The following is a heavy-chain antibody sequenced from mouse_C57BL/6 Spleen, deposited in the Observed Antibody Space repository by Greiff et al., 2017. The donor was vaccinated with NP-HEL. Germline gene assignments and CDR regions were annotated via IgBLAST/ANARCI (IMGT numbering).Heavy chain of an antibody. D-gene: IGHD1-1*01. CDR2: IYPGDGDT. J-gene: IGHJ2*01. CDR1: GYAFSSSW. CDR3: ASLFQHYFDY. Sequence: VKLQESGPELVKPGASVKISCKASGYAFSSSWMNWVKQRPGKGLEWIGRIYPGDGDTNYNGKFKGKATLTADKSSSTAYMQLSSLTSEDSAVYFCASLFQHYFDYWGQGTTLTVSS. V-gene: IGHV1-82*01.